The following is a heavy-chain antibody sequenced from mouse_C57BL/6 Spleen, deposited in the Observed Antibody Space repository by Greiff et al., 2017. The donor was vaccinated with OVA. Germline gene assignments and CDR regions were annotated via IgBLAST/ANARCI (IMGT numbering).Heavy chain of an antibody. J-gene: IGHJ1*03. CDR2: ISSGSSTI. CDR1: GFTFSDYG. Sequence: EVQLVESGGGLVKPGGSLKLSSAASGFTFSDYGMHWVRQAPEKGLEWVAYISSGSSTIYYADTVKGRFTISRDNAKNTLFLQMTSLRSEDTAMYYCATYYSNRSRYFDVWGTGTTVTVSS. D-gene: IGHD2-5*01. V-gene: IGHV5-17*01. CDR3: ATYYSNRSRYFDV.